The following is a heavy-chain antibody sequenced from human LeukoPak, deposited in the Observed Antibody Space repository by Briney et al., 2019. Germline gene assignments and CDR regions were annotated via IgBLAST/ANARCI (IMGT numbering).Heavy chain of an antibody. J-gene: IGHJ4*02. CDR2: ISYDGNTK. Sequence: GGSLRLSCAASGFTFSSYALHWVRQAPGKGLEWVAVISYDGNTKYYADSVKGRFTISRDNSKNTLYLQMNSLRAEDTAVYYCARVRSNSWYYFDYWGQGTLVTVSS. CDR1: GFTFSSYA. V-gene: IGHV3-30*04. D-gene: IGHD6-13*01. CDR3: ARVRSNSWYYFDY.